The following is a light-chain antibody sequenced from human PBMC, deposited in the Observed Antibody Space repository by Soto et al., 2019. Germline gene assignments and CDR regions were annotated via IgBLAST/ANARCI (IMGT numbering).Light chain of an antibody. Sequence: DIQMTQSPSLLSASVGARVTITCRSNQTIRNYLKWYQQKPGKAPNLLIHDASSLQNGVPSRFSGRVFGTDFTLTINDLQVADFATYYCQHSYNTPRAFGHGTKIEI. V-gene: IGKV1-39*01. CDR3: QHSYNTPRA. CDR2: DAS. J-gene: IGKJ2*01. CDR1: QTIRNY.